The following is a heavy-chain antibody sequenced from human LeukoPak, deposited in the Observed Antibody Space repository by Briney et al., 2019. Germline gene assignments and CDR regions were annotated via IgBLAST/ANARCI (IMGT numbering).Heavy chain of an antibody. CDR3: AKDRLLDYYDSSGQGYYFDY. V-gene: IGHV3-23*01. D-gene: IGHD3-22*01. CDR1: GFTFSTYA. CDR2: ISGSGGST. Sequence: GGSLRLSCSASGFTFSTYAMHWVRQAPGKGLEWVSAISGSGGSTYYADSVKGRFTISRDNSKNTLYLQMNSLRAEDTAVYYCAKDRLLDYYDSSGQGYYFDYWGQGTLVTVSS. J-gene: IGHJ4*02.